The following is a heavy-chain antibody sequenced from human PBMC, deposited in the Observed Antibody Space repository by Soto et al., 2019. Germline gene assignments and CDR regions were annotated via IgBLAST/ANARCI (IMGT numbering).Heavy chain of an antibody. D-gene: IGHD2-15*01. J-gene: IGHJ5*02. CDR1: GGSFSGYY. CDR3: ARGPHCSGGSCSILVSRWFDP. CDR2: INHSGST. V-gene: IGHV4-34*01. Sequence: QVQLQQWGAGLLKPSETLSLTCAVYGGSFSGYYWSWIRQPPGKGLEWIGEINHSGSTNYNPSLKSRVTISADTPKNQFSLKLSSVTAADTAVYYCARGPHCSGGSCSILVSRWFDPWGQGTLVTVSS.